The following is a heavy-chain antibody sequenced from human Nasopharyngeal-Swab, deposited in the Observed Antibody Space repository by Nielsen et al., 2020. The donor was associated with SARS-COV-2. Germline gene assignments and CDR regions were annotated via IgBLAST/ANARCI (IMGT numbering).Heavy chain of an antibody. D-gene: IGHD6-13*01. V-gene: IGHV3-23*01. CDR3: ARPLSRDSTWTTEANWFDP. CDR2: ITGNGDTT. Sequence: ETLSLTCTVSGDFISSSYWSWIRQPPGKGLEWVSTITGNGDTTYYADSVKGRFTISRDNSENTVYLQMNSLRAEDTALYHCARPLSRDSTWTTEANWFDPWGQGTLVTVSS. J-gene: IGHJ5*02. CDR1: GDFISSSY.